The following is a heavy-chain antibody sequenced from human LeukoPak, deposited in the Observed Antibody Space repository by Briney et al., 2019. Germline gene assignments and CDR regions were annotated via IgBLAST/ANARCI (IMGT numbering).Heavy chain of an antibody. CDR2: ISTSSRYK. CDR3: ARDLEDYNNYGEMAI. V-gene: IGHV3-21*01. D-gene: IGHD4-11*01. CDR1: GFTFSSYT. Sequence: GGSLRLSCAVSGFTFSSYTMHWVRQAPGKGLEWVSTISTSSRYKYCADSVRGRFTISRDNAKNSLYLQMNSLRAEDTAIYYCARDLEDYNNYGEMAIWGQGALVTVSS. J-gene: IGHJ4*02.